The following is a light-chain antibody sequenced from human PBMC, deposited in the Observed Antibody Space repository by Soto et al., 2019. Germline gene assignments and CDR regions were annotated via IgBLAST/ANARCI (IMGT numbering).Light chain of an antibody. CDR1: QRIATY. V-gene: IGKV1-39*01. CDR3: QKSYSTPPT. J-gene: IGKJ5*01. CDR2: FSS. Sequence: EIQMLKSLSSLSASVGESVAITSRTSQRIATYLTWYQQKPGKATKLLIYFSSRLESGVPSRFSGSGSGTDFTLTISSLQSEEFATYYCQKSYSTPPTFGYGSRLGIK.